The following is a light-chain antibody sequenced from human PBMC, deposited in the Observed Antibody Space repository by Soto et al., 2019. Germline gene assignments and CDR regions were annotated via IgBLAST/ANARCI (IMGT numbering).Light chain of an antibody. CDR3: QSYDSSLSGYV. Sequence: QSVLTQPPSVSGAPGQRVTISCTGSSSNIGAGYDVHWYQQLPGTAPKVLIYGNSNRPSGVPDRFSGSKSGTSASLAITGLQAEDEADHYCQSYDSSLSGYVFGTGTKV. J-gene: IGLJ1*01. V-gene: IGLV1-40*01. CDR1: SSNIGAGYD. CDR2: GNS.